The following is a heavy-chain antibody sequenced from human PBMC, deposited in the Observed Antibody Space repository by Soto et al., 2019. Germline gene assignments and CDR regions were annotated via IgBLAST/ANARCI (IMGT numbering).Heavy chain of an antibody. D-gene: IGHD2-8*01. CDR2: ISTYNGNT. CDR3: ARDPYHVLMVNAPNLYGMDV. Sequence: GASAKVTSKASGYTFTTYDSSWVRQAPGQGLEWMGRISTYNGNTNYPQSLQGRLTLTTDTSTTTAYMELRSLRSDDTAVYYCARDPYHVLMVNAPNLYGMDVWGQGTTVTVSS. J-gene: IGHJ6*02. CDR1: GYTFTTYD. V-gene: IGHV1-18*01.